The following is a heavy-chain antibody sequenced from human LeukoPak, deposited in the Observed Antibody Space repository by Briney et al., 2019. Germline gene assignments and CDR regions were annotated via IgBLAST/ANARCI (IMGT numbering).Heavy chain of an antibody. CDR1: GYTFTDYG. V-gene: IGHV1-18*01. CDR3: ARPAVAGPHITDV. J-gene: IGHJ6*02. D-gene: IGHD6-19*01. Sequence: ASVKVSCKASGYTFTDYGISWVRQAPGQGLEWMGWISTYNGNTNYAQKLQGRVTMTADTSTSTVYMEVRSLRSDDTAVYYCARPAVAGPHITDVWGQGTTATVSS. CDR2: ISTYNGNT.